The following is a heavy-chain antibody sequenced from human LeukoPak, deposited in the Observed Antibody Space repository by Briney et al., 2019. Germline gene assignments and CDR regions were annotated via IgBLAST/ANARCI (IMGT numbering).Heavy chain of an antibody. CDR2: INHSGSP. V-gene: IGHV4-34*04. J-gene: IGHJ3*02. Sequence: SETLSLTCAVYGGSLSGYYWSWIRQPPGKGLEWLGEINHSGSPNDSPTLKSRATISVDTSTKQFSLKMRSVTAADLAVYYSDYYDMERGVDIWGQGTMVTVSS. CDR3: DYYDMERGVDI. CDR1: GGSLSGYY. D-gene: IGHD3-22*01.